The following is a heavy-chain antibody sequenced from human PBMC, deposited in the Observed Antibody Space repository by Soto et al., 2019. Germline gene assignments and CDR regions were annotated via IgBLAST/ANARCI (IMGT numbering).Heavy chain of an antibody. D-gene: IGHD3-3*01. J-gene: IGHJ4*02. CDR1: GFTFDEYA. V-gene: IGHV3-43D*04. CDR3: AIEISTGQTKNYDFWSGPVY. Sequence: GGSLRLSCAASGFTFDEYAMHWVRQPPGKGLEWVSLISWDGSNRYYADSVQGRFTISRDNSKYSLYLEMNSLRPEDTALYYCAIEISTGQTKNYDFWSGPVYWGQGTLVTVSS. CDR2: ISWDGSNR.